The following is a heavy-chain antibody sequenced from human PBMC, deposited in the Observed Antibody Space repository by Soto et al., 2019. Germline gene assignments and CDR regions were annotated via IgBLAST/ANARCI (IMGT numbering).Heavy chain of an antibody. CDR1: GGTFSSYT. D-gene: IGHD1-1*01. V-gene: IGHV1-69*02. CDR2: IIPILGIA. Sequence: GASVKVSCKASGGTFSSYTISWVRQAPGQGLEWMGRIIPILGIANYAQKFQGRVTITADKSTSTAYMELSSLRSEATAFYFFYWSSGLDPDAFYICGQGTMVTVSS. CDR3: YWSSGLDPDAFYI. J-gene: IGHJ3*02.